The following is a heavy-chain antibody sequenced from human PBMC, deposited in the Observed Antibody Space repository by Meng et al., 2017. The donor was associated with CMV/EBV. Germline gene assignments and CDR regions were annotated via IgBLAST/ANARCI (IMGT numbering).Heavy chain of an antibody. J-gene: IGHJ4*02. V-gene: IGHV1-69*12. CDR2: IIPNFGTA. CDR3: AREGALAYFDY. Sequence: QGQLGQSGAAVKKPGSSVKVRCNAAGGTFSSYAISWLQQAPGQWLEWMGGIIPNFGTANYAQKFQGRVTITADESTSTASLELSSLRAEDTAVYYCAREGALAYFDYWGQGTLVTVSS. D-gene: IGHD5-12*01. CDR1: GGTFSSYA.